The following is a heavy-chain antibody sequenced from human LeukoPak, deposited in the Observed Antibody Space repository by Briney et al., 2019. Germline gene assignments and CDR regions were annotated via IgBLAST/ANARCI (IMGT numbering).Heavy chain of an antibody. CDR2: ISGSGSST. Sequence: GGSLRLSCAASGFTFSSYAMSWVRQAPGKGLEWVSAISGSGSSTYYADSVKGRFTISRDNSKNTLYLQMNSLRAEDTAVYYCAKERLLWFGELLSPFATWGQGTLVTVSS. J-gene: IGHJ5*02. V-gene: IGHV3-23*01. CDR3: AKERLLWFGELLSPFAT. CDR1: GFTFSSYA. D-gene: IGHD3-10*01.